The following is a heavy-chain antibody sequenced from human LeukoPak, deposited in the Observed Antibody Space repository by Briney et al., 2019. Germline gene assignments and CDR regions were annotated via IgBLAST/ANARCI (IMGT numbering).Heavy chain of an antibody. D-gene: IGHD3-3*01. V-gene: IGHV4-59*01. CDR1: GVSIRSYY. Sequence: SETLSLTCTVSGVSIRSYYWSWVRQPPGKGLEWIGYIYHSGSTNYNPSLKSRVNLSVDMAKNQISLKMSSVTAADTAVYYCARSRVWSDYWGYFDYWGQGIPVTVSS. CDR2: IYHSGST. CDR3: ARSRVWSDYWGYFDY. J-gene: IGHJ4*02.